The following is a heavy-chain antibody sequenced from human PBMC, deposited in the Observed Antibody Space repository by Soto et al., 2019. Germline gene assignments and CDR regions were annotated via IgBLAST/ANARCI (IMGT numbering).Heavy chain of an antibody. D-gene: IGHD3-9*01. Sequence: QIQLVESGGDVVQPGRSLRLSCTASGYTFGFFGMHWVRQAPGKGLEWVAFISADGTNTYYADSVRGRFTLSRDNSMRTGYLQMNTLRDDDTGLYFCARGNLRFDFDPWGRGTLVTVSS. CDR3: ARGNLRFDFDP. J-gene: IGHJ4*02. CDR2: ISADGTNT. V-gene: IGHV3-30*03. CDR1: GYTFGFFG.